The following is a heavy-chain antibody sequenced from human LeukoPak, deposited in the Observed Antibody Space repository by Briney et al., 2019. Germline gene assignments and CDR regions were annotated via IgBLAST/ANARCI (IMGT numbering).Heavy chain of an antibody. CDR2: IYYSGSS. CDR1: GGSISGYH. CDR3: ARVPRSYYYYYYMDV. J-gene: IGHJ6*03. Sequence: PSETLSLTCNDSGGSISGYHWSWIRQPPGKGLEWLGYIYYSGSSNYNPSLKSRVTMSADTSKNQFSLKLSSVTAADTAVYYCARVPRSYYYYYYMDVWGKGTTVTVSS. V-gene: IGHV4-59*01.